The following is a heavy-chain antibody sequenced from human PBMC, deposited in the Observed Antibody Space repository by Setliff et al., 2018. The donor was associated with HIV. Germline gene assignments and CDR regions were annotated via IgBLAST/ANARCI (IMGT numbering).Heavy chain of an antibody. J-gene: IGHJ6*03. V-gene: IGHV1-69*13. CDR1: GGTFSSYA. D-gene: IGHD3-10*01. CDR3: ARGLGVRGVYYYYYMDV. Sequence: SVKVSCKGSGGTFSSYAISWVRQAPGQGLEWMGGIIPIFGPTNYAQKFQGRLTITADESTSTAYMELSSLRSEDTAVYYCARGLGVRGVYYYYYMDVWGKGTTVTVSS. CDR2: IIPIFGPT.